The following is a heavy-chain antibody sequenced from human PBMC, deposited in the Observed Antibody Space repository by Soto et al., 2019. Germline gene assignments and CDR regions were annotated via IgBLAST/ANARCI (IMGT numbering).Heavy chain of an antibody. CDR2: ISYDGSNK. Sequence: QVQLVESGGGVVQPGRSLRLSCAASGFTFSSYVMHWVRKAPGKGLEWVAVISYDGSNKYYADSVKGRFTISRDNSKNMLYLQMNSLRAEDTAVHYCAKEGGELPPPPESWFDTWGQRTLITVSS. CDR3: AKEGGELPPPPESWFDT. J-gene: IGHJ5*02. D-gene: IGHD3-16*01. V-gene: IGHV3-30*18. CDR1: GFTFSSYV.